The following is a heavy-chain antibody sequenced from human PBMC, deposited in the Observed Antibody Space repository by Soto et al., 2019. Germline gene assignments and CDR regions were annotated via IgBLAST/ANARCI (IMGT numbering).Heavy chain of an antibody. CDR2: ISYDGSNK. CDR3: ATEIQQLVDCLDY. D-gene: IGHD6-13*01. CDR1: GFTFSRYA. J-gene: IGHJ4*02. Sequence: ESGGGVVQPGRSLRLSCVASGFTFSRYAMHWVRQAPGKGLEWVAVISYDGSNKYYADSVKGRYSISRDNSKNTLYLQMSSLRADDTAVYYCATEIQQLVDCLDYWGQGTLVTVSS. V-gene: IGHV3-30-3*01.